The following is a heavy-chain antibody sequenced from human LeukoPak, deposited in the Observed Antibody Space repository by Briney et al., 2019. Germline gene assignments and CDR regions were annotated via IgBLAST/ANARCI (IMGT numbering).Heavy chain of an antibody. J-gene: IGHJ4*02. CDR3: ARDSYGLDY. D-gene: IGHD5-18*01. Sequence: PGGSLRLSCAASGFSFSNYAMHWVRQAPGKGLEWVAVISYDGSNKYYADSVKGRFTISRDNSKNTLYLQMNSLRGEDTAVYYCARDSYGLDYWGQGTLVT. CDR2: ISYDGSNK. CDR1: GFSFSNYA. V-gene: IGHV3-30-3*01.